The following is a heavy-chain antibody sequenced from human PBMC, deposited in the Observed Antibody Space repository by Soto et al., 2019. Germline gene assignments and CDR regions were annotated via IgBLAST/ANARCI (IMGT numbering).Heavy chain of an antibody. Sequence: VQLVESGGGLVQPGGSLRLSCSASGFTFSSYAMHWVRQAPGKGLEYVSAISSNGGSTYYADSVKGRFTISRDNAKNSLYLQMNSLRAEDTAVYYCARGGYSSSSPFDYWGQGTLVTVSS. V-gene: IGHV3-64*04. D-gene: IGHD6-6*01. CDR3: ARGGYSSSSPFDY. CDR1: GFTFSSYA. CDR2: ISSNGGST. J-gene: IGHJ4*02.